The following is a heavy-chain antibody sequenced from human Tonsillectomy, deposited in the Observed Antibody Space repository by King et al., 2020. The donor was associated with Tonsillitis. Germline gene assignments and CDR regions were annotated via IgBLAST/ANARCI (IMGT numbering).Heavy chain of an antibody. Sequence: VQLVESGGDLVQPGGSLRLSCAASGFSFRNYWMSWVRQAPGKGLEWVANIKQDGNEKYYVDSVKGRFTISRDNAKNALYLQMNSLGAEDTAVYYCAGDIEVVPASMRQYYYGLDVWGQGTTVTVS. D-gene: IGHD2-2*01. CDR1: GFSFRNYW. CDR3: AGDIEVVPASMRQYYYGLDV. J-gene: IGHJ6*02. V-gene: IGHV3-7*01. CDR2: IKQDGNEK.